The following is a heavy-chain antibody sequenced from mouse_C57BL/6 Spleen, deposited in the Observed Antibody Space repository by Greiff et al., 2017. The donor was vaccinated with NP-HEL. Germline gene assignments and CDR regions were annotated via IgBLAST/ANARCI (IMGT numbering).Heavy chain of an antibody. V-gene: IGHV1-42*01. CDR1: GYSFTGYY. Sequence: VHVKQSGPELVKPGASVKISCKASGYSFTGYYMNWVKQSPEKSLEWIGEINPSTGGTTYNQKFKAKATLTVDKSSSTAYMQLKSLTSEDSAVYYCASSDYDYAYWGQGTLVTVSA. J-gene: IGHJ3*01. CDR3: ASSDYDYAY. CDR2: INPSTGGT. D-gene: IGHD2-4*01.